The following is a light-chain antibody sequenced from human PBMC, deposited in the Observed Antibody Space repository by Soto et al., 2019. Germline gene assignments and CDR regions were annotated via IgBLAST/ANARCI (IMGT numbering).Light chain of an antibody. CDR1: SSDVGGYNY. V-gene: IGLV2-8*01. CDR2: EVN. Sequence: QSALTQPPSASGSPGQSVTISCTGTSSDVGGYNYVSWYQHHPGKAPKLIIYEVNKRPSGVPDRFSGSKSGNTASLTVSGLQDEDEADYYCNSYTGWIYVFGTGTKLTVL. CDR3: NSYTGWIYV. J-gene: IGLJ1*01.